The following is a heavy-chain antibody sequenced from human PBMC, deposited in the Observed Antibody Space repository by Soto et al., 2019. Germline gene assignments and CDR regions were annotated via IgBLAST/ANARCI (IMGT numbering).Heavy chain of an antibody. CDR1: GFIFSDYT. CDR2: ISSSGDAI. V-gene: IGHV3-48*02. J-gene: IGHJ6*02. Sequence: EVQLVESGGDLVQPGGSLRLSCAASGFIFSDYTITWVRQAPGRGLEFVSHISSSGDAIFYAESVKGRFTVSRDNAKNSLYLQMNSLRDDDRAVYFCARDHGGSTWFVGVYYFFGMDVWGQGTAVTVSS. CDR3: ARDHGGSTWFVGVYYFFGMDV. D-gene: IGHD6-13*01.